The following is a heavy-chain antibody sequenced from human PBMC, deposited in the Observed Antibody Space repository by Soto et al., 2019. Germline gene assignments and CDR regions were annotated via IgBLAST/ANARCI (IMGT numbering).Heavy chain of an antibody. D-gene: IGHD3-10*01. CDR1: GYTFTNYG. V-gene: IGHV1-18*01. CDR3: ARAPGYYYCSGSYYNGGD. CDR2: ISAYNGNT. Sequence: ASVKVSCKASGYTFTNYGITWVRQAPGQGLEWMGWISAYNGNTNYAQKVQGRVTMTTDTFTSTAYMELRSLRSDDTAVYFCARAPGYYYCSGSYYNGGDWGQGTLVTVSS. J-gene: IGHJ4*02.